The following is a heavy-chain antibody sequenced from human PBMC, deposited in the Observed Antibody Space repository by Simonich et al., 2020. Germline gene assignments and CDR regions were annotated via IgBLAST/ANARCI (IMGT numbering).Heavy chain of an antibody. CDR1: GYTFTGYY. D-gene: IGHD5-18*01. CDR2: TNPNSGGT. J-gene: IGHJ3*02. V-gene: IGHV1-2*02. CDR3: ARVSGGTAMVTSTFDI. Sequence: QVQLVQSGAEVKKPGASVKVSCKASGYTFTGYYMHWVRRAPGQGLGRMVWTNPNSGGTNDAQKFQGRVTMTRDTSISTAYMELSRLRSDDTAVYYCARVSGGTAMVTSTFDIWGQGTMVTVSS.